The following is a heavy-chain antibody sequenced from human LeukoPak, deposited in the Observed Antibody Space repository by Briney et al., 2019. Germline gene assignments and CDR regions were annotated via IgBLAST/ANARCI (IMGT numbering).Heavy chain of an antibody. J-gene: IGHJ4*02. CDR3: AREGADFWSGYYFDY. CDR2: IIPIFGTA. D-gene: IGHD3-3*01. V-gene: IGHV1-69*05. CDR1: GGTFSSYA. Sequence: SVKVSCKASGGTFSSYAISWVRQAPGQGLEWMGRIIPIFGTANYAQKFQGRVTITTDESTSTAYMELSSLRSEDTAVYYCAREGADFWSGYYFDYWGQGTLVTVSS.